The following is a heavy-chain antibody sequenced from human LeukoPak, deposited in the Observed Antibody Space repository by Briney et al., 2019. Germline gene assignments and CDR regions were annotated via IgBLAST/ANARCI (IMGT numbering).Heavy chain of an antibody. CDR3: ARDRAAAAYDAFDI. CDR1: GGTFSSYA. J-gene: IGHJ3*02. V-gene: IGHV1-69*01. D-gene: IGHD6-13*01. CDR2: IIPTFGTA. Sequence: SVKVSCKASGGTFSSYAISWVRQAPGQGLEWMGGIIPTFGTANYAQKLQGRVTITADESTSTAYMELSSLRSEDTAVYYCARDRAAAAYDAFDIWGQGTMVTVSS.